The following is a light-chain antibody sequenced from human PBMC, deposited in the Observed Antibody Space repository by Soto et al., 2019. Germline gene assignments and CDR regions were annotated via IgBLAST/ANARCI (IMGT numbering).Light chain of an antibody. CDR1: QSLLYSDGKTF. Sequence: EVVMTQSPLSLPVTLGQPASIFCRSSQSLLYSDGKTFLTWFHQRPGQAPRRLIYEVSNRDSGVPDRFSGIGSGTDFTLKISRVEAEDVGVYYCMQGTHWPLTFGGGTKVEIK. J-gene: IGKJ4*01. V-gene: IGKV2-30*01. CDR3: MQGTHWPLT. CDR2: EVS.